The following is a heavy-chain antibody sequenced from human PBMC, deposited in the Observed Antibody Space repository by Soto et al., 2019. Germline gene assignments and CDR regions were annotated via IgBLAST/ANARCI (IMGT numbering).Heavy chain of an antibody. J-gene: IGHJ4*02. CDR1: GFTFSSYA. V-gene: IGHV3-23*01. Sequence: SGGGLVQPGGSLKLSCAASGFTFSSYAMSWVRQAPGKGLEWVSAISGSGGSTHYADSVKARFTISRDNSKNTVYLQMNSLRAEDTAVYYCAKEERAYASGSYYNWGQGTLVTVSS. CDR3: AKEERAYASGSYYN. D-gene: IGHD3-10*01. CDR2: ISGSGGST.